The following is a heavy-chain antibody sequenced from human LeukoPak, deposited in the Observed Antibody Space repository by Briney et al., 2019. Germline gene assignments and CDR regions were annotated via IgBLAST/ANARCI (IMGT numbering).Heavy chain of an antibody. CDR1: GFTVSSNY. J-gene: IGHJ4*02. CDR3: ARGNWNYPFDY. V-gene: IGHV3-53*01. CDR2: IYSGANT. Sequence: GGSLRLSCAASGFTVSSNYMSWVRQAPGKGLEWVSAIYSGANTYYADSVKGRFTISRDNSKNTLYLQMNSLRAEDTAVYYCARGNWNYPFDYWGQGTLVTVSS. D-gene: IGHD1-7*01.